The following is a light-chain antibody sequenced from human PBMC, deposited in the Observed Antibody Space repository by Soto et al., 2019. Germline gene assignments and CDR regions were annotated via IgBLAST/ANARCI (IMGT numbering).Light chain of an antibody. Sequence: EIVLPQSPGTLSLSPGARAPLSCRASQSVSTDVVWYQQKPGQAPRLLIYDASNRATGIPARFSGSGSGTDFTLTISSLEPEDFAVYYCQQGSNWPTVGPGTKVDIK. CDR3: QQGSNWPT. J-gene: IGKJ3*01. CDR1: QSVSTD. V-gene: IGKV3-11*01. CDR2: DAS.